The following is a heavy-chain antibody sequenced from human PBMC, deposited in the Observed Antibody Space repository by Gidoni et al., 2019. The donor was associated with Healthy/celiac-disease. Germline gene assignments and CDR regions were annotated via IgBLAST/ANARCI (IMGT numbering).Heavy chain of an antibody. CDR3: ARHLGAMVGNFDY. J-gene: IGHJ4*02. V-gene: IGHV4-39*01. D-gene: IGHD5-18*01. CDR2: IYYSGST. CDR1: GGSISSSSYY. Sequence: QLQLQESRPGLVKPSETLSLTCTASGGSISSSSYYWGWIRQPPGKGLECIGSIYYSGSTYYNPSLKSRVTISVDTSKNQFSLKLSSVTAADTAVYYCARHLGAMVGNFDYWGQGTLVTVSS.